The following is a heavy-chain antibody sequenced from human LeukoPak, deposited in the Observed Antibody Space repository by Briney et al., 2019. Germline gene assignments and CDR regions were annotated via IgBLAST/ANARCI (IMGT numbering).Heavy chain of an antibody. V-gene: IGHV3-7*01. CDR3: ARDFNPSCGDNCYIDAFDI. D-gene: IGHD2-21*01. J-gene: IGHJ3*02. CDR1: GFIFSKYW. Sequence: PGGSLGLSCEASGFIFSKYWMTWVRQAPGKGLEWVANIKRDGSAIHYVDSVKGRFTTSRDNAKNSLYLQMDSLRAEDTAVYYCARDFNPSCGDNCYIDAFDIWGQGTMVTVSS. CDR2: IKRDGSAI.